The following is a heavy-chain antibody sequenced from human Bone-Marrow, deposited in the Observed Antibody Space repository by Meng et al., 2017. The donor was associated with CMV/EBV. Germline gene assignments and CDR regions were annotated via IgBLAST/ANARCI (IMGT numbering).Heavy chain of an antibody. V-gene: IGHV3-15*01. Sequence: GESLKISCAASGFTFSNAWMSWVRQAPGKGLEWVGRIKSKTDGGTTDYAAPVKGRFTILRDDSKNTVYLQMNSLKTEDTAVYYCLGSRFHPWGQGTLVTVSS. CDR1: GFTFSNAW. J-gene: IGHJ5*02. CDR3: LGSRFHP. CDR2: IKSKTDGGTT.